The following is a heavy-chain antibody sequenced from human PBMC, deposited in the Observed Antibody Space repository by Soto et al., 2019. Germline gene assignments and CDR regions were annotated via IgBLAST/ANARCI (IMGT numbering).Heavy chain of an antibody. CDR1: GFTFSSYA. D-gene: IGHD2-2*01. CDR2: ISGSGGST. CDR3: AKKLFIVVVPADTEGRYYYYGMDV. Sequence: GGSLRLSCAASGFTFSSYAMSWVRQAPGKGLEWVSAISGSGGSTYYADSVKGRFTISRDNSKNTLYLQMNSLRAEDTAVYYCAKKLFIVVVPADTEGRYYYYGMDVWGQGTTVTVSS. J-gene: IGHJ6*02. V-gene: IGHV3-23*01.